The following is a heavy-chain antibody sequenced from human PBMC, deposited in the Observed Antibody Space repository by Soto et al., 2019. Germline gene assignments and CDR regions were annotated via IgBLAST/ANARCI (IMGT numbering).Heavy chain of an antibody. CDR2: IGTAGDT. CDR3: AREGMGRGVRGESSYMDV. CDR1: GFTFSSYD. D-gene: IGHD3-10*01. Sequence: EVQLVESEGGLVQPGGSLRLSCAASGFTFSSYDMHWVRQATGKGLEWVSAIGTAGDTYYPGSVKGRFTISRENAKNSLYHQMNSLRAGDTAVYYWAREGMGRGVRGESSYMDVWGKGTTVTAAS. J-gene: IGHJ6*03. V-gene: IGHV3-13*01.